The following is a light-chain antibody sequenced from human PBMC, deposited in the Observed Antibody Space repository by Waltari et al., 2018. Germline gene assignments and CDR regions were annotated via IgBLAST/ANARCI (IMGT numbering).Light chain of an antibody. CDR1: QGISSW. J-gene: IGKJ1*01. CDR2: KAS. V-gene: IGKV1-5*03. CDR3: QQYNSYPWT. Sequence: DIQMTQSPSTLSASVGDRVTIPCRASQGISSWLAWYQLKPGKAPKLLIYKASSLESGVPSRFSGSGSGTEFTLTISSLQPDDFAAYYCQQYNSYPWTFGQGTKVEIK.